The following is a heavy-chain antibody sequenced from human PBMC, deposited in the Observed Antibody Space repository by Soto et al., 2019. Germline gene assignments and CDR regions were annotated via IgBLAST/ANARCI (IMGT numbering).Heavy chain of an antibody. CDR3: ARDFEVRDPYGNYYYPMDV. CDR2: IYYSGST. J-gene: IGHJ6*02. CDR1: GGSVRSGSYY. Sequence: SETLSLTCTVSGGSVRSGSYYGSWIRQPPGKRLEGIGYIYYSGSTNHNPSLKSRVSISVDTSKNQFYLKLRSVTAADTAVYYCARDFEVRDPYGNYYYPMDVWGQGTTVTVSS. D-gene: IGHD3-10*01. V-gene: IGHV4-61*01.